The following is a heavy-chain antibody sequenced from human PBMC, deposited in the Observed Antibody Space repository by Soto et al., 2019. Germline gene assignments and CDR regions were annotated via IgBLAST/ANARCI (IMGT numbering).Heavy chain of an antibody. Sequence: SETLSLTCTVSGGSISSGDYYWSWIRQPPGKGLEWIGYIYYSGSTYYNPSLKSRVTISVDTSKNQFSLKLSSVTAADTAVYYCAIGAYYYDSSGYYHDWGQGTLVTVSS. D-gene: IGHD3-22*01. CDR2: IYYSGST. J-gene: IGHJ4*02. V-gene: IGHV4-30-4*01. CDR1: GGSISSGDYY. CDR3: AIGAYYYDSSGYYHD.